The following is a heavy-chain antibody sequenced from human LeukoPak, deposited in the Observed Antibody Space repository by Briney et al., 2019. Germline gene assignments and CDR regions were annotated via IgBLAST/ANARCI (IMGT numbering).Heavy chain of an antibody. CDR3: AKVSFDGGDIPYFDS. D-gene: IGHD3-16*02. CDR1: GFSFTKYA. V-gene: IGHV3-23*01. J-gene: IGHJ4*02. CDR2: MSSSGDST. Sequence: GGSLRLSCAASGFSFTKYAMSWVRQAPGKGLEWVSGMSSSGDSTDYADSVKGRFTISRDNSKNTLYLQMDSLRVEDTAVFCAKVSFDGGDIPYFDSWGQGTVVTVSS.